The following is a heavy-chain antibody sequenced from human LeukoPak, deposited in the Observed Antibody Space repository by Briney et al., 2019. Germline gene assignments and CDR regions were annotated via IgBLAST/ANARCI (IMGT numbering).Heavy chain of an antibody. D-gene: IGHD3-10*01. CDR2: IYYSGST. V-gene: IGHV4-30-4*08. J-gene: IGHJ4*02. CDR1: GGSISSGDYY. Sequence: SETLSLTCTVAGGSISSGDYYWSWIRQPPGNGLEWIGYIYYSGSTYYNPSLKSRVTISVDTSKNQFSLKLSSVTAADTAVYYCARASFAPGGGDYWGQGTLVTVSS. CDR3: ARASFAPGGGDY.